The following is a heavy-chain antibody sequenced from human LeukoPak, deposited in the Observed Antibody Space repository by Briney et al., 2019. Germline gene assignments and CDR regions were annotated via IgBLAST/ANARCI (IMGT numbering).Heavy chain of an antibody. CDR1: GGTFSSYA. V-gene: IGHV1-69*04. D-gene: IGHD6-13*01. CDR3: ARVSGGGAAAGTGYFDY. Sequence: ASVKVSCKASGGTFSSYAISWVRQAPGQGLEWMGRIIPILGIANYAQKFQGRVMITADKSTSTAYMELSSLRSEDTAVYYCARVSGGGAAAGTGYFDYWGQGTLVTVSS. J-gene: IGHJ4*02. CDR2: IIPILGIA.